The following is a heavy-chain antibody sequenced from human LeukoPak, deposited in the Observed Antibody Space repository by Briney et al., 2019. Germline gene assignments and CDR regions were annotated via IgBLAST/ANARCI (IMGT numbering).Heavy chain of an antibody. Sequence: SGGSLRLSCAASGFTFSSYGMHWVRQAPGKGLEWVAFIRYDGSNKYYADSVKGRFTISRDNSKNTLYLQMNSLRAEDTAVYYCAKDWLYSSSWYVPYFDYWGQGTLVTVSS. CDR3: AKDWLYSSSWYVPYFDY. CDR2: IRYDGSNK. CDR1: GFTFSSYG. V-gene: IGHV3-30*02. J-gene: IGHJ4*02. D-gene: IGHD6-13*01.